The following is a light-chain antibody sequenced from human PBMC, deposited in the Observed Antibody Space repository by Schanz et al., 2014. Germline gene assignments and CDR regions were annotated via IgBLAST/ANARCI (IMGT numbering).Light chain of an antibody. V-gene: IGKV1-5*01. J-gene: IGKJ1*01. Sequence: DIQMTQSPSTLSASVGDRVTITCRASQSISSWLAWYQQKPGKAPELLIYDASSLESGVPSRFSGSESGTEFTLTINSLQPDDFATYYCLQYNSYSGTFGQGTKVEIK. CDR1: QSISSW. CDR3: LQYNSYSGT. CDR2: DAS.